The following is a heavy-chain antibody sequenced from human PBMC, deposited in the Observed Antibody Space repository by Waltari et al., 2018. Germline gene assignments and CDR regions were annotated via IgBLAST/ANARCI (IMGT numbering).Heavy chain of an antibody. D-gene: IGHD2-15*01. CDR2: VHRGGRT. Sequence: QLQLQESGAGLVKPSGTLSLTSAVFGDAVSGTSWWSWVPQPPGKGLEWIVQVHRGGRTNYYPSFASRVTVSPDTSANHLSLKMTSATSADTAVYYCARDRGRGLYFDSWGQGILVTVSP. CDR1: GDAVSGTSW. J-gene: IGHJ4*02. V-gene: IGHV4-4*02. CDR3: ARDRGRGLYFDS.